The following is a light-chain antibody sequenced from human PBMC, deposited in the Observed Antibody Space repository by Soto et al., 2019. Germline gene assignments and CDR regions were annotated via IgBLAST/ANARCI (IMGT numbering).Light chain of an antibody. J-gene: IGLJ1*01. CDR1: SSDVGSYNL. CDR2: EVS. Sequence: QSALTQPASVSGSPGQSITISCTGTSSDVGSYNLVSWYQQHPGKAPKLMIHEVSKRPSGVSDRFSGSKAGNTASLTISGLQAEDEADYYCCSHADSSPYVFGGGTKLTVL. V-gene: IGLV2-23*02. CDR3: CSHADSSPYV.